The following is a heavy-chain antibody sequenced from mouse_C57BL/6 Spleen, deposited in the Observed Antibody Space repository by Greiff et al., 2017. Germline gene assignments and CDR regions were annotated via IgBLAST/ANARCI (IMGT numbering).Heavy chain of an antibody. V-gene: IGHV1-82*01. CDR3: SRPEVRLDYFDY. CDR2: IYPGDGDT. D-gene: IGHD3-2*02. J-gene: IGHJ2*01. CDR1: GYAFSSSW. Sequence: VHLVESGPELVKPGASVKISCKASGYAFSSSWMNWVKQRPGKGLEWIGRIYPGDGDTNYNGKFKGKATLTADKSSSTAYMQLSSLTSEDSAVYFCSRPEVRLDYFDYWGQGTTLTVSS.